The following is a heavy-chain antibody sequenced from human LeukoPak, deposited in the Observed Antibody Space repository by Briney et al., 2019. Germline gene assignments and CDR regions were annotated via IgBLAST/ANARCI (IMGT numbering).Heavy chain of an antibody. V-gene: IGHV3-23*01. Sequence: PGGSLRLSCAASRFTFSSYVMSRVRQAPGKGLEWVSAISGSGGSTYYADSVKGRFTISRDNSKNTLYLQMNSLRAEDTAVYYCAKGGGFGEPCDYWGQGTLVTVSS. CDR2: ISGSGGST. D-gene: IGHD3-10*01. J-gene: IGHJ4*02. CDR3: AKGGGFGEPCDY. CDR1: RFTFSSYV.